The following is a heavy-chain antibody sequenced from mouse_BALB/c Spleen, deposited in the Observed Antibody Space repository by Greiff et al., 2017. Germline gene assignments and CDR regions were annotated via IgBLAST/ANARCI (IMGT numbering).Heavy chain of an antibody. J-gene: IGHJ2*01. D-gene: IGHD1-1*01. CDR1: GYSITSGYY. V-gene: IGHV3-6*02. Sequence: EVQRVESGPGLVKPSQSLSLTCSVTGYSITSGYYWKWIRQCPGNILEWMGYISYDGSNNYNPSLKNRISITRDTSKNQFFLKLNSVTTEDTATYYCANYYGSSAFDYWGQGTTLTVSS. CDR2: ISYDGSN. CDR3: ANYYGSSAFDY.